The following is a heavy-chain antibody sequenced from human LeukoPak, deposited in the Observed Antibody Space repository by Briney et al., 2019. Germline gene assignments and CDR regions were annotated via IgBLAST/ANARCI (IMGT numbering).Heavy chain of an antibody. D-gene: IGHD6-19*01. V-gene: IGHV1-18*01. CDR1: GYTFVSYG. CDR2: ISGHNGNT. J-gene: IGHJ4*02. Sequence: ASVKVSCKASGYTFVSYGISWVRQAPGQGLEWVGWISGHNGNTDYAQKFQGRVTMTEDTSTDTAYMELSSLRSEDTAVYYCATVSSGWYGEIDYWGQGTLVTVSS. CDR3: ATVSSGWYGEIDY.